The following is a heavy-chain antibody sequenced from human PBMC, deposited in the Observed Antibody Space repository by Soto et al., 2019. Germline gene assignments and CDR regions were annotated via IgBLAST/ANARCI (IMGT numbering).Heavy chain of an antibody. CDR3: ARVNWITADYYYGMDV. CDR1: GGSISSGDYY. V-gene: IGHV4-30-4*01. D-gene: IGHD1-1*01. Sequence: QVQLQESGPGLVKPSQTLSLTCTVSGGSISSGDYYWSWIRQPPGKGLEWIGYIYYSGSTYYNPSLKSRVTISVDTSKTQFSLKLSSVTAADTAVYYCARVNWITADYYYGMDVWGQGTTVTVSS. CDR2: IYYSGST. J-gene: IGHJ6*02.